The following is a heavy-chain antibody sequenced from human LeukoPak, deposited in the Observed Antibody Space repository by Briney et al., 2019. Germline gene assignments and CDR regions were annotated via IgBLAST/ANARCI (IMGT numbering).Heavy chain of an antibody. V-gene: IGHV3-23*01. CDR2: ISGTGGRT. Sequence: GGSLRLSCAASGLSFSNAWMNWVRQAPGKGLEWVSSISGTGGRTYSADSVKGRFTISRDNSKNTLYLQMKNLRVEHTAVYYCAKGLHGGVGYGVDVWGQGTTVSVSS. J-gene: IGHJ6*02. D-gene: IGHD3-16*01. CDR3: AKGLHGGVGYGVDV. CDR1: GLSFSNAW.